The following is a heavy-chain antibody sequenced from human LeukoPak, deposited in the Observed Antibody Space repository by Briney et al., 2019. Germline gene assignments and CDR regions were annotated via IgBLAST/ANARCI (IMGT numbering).Heavy chain of an antibody. J-gene: IGHJ6*03. Sequence: GGSLRLSCAASGFTFSSYGMHWVRQAPGKGLEWVAFIRYDGSNKYYADSVKGRFTISRDNSKNTLYLQMNSLRAEDTAVYYCAKDRVLYGSGYYMDVWGKGTTVTVSS. D-gene: IGHD3-10*01. CDR3: AKDRVLYGSGYYMDV. CDR2: IRYDGSNK. V-gene: IGHV3-30*02. CDR1: GFTFSSYG.